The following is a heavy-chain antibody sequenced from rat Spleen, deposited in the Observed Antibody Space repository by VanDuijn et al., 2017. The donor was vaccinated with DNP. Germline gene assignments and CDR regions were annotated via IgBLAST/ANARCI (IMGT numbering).Heavy chain of an antibody. V-gene: IGHV3-3*01. CDR2: INSADTT. CDR3: ARWNIGTSTLDY. J-gene: IGHJ2*01. D-gene: IGHD1-5*01. CDR1: GYSIISNY. Sequence: EVQLQESGPGLVKPSQSLSLTCSVTGYSIISNYWGWIRKFPGNKLEWMGSINSADTTNYNPSLKSRISITRDTSKNQFFLQLSSVTTEDTATYYCARWNIGTSTLDYWGQGVMVTVSS.